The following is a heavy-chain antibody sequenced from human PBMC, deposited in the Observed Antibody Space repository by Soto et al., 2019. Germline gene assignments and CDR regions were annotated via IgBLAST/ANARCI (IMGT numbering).Heavy chain of an antibody. J-gene: IGHJ6*02. V-gene: IGHV3-21*01. Sequence: VQLVESGGGLVKPGGSLRLSCAASGFTFSSYSMNWVRQAPGKGLEWVSSISSSSSYIYYADSVKGRFTISRDNAKNSLYLQMNSLRAEDTAVYYCARTYLSRGNYYYGMDVWGQGTTVTVSS. CDR1: GFTFSSYS. D-gene: IGHD1-1*01. CDR3: ARTYLSRGNYYYGMDV. CDR2: ISSSSSYI.